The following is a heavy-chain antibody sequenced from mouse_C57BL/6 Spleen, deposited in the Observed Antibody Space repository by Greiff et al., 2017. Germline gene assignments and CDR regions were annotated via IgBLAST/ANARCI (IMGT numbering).Heavy chain of an antibody. CDR1: GYTFTSYW. J-gene: IGHJ3*01. CDR2: IDPSGSET. V-gene: IGHV1-52*01. CDR3: ARENWDWFAY. Sequence: QVQLKQPGAELVRPGSSVKLSCKASGYTFTSYWMHWVKQRPIQGLEWIGNIDPSGSETHYNQKFKDKATLTVDKSSSTAYMQLSSLTSEDSAVYYCARENWDWFAYWGQGTLVTVSA. D-gene: IGHD4-1*01.